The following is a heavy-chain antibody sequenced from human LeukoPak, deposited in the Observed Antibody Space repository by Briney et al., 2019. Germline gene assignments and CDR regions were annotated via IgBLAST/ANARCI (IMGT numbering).Heavy chain of an antibody. CDR2: INGSGGST. Sequence: GGSLRLSCAASGFTFSSYAMSWVRQAPGKGLEWVSGINGSGGSTYYADSVKGRFPISRDNSRNTLYLQMNSLRAEDTAVYYCAKVGGTYPSFDYWGQGTLVTVSS. D-gene: IGHD1-26*01. CDR1: GFTFSSYA. V-gene: IGHV3-23*01. CDR3: AKVGGTYPSFDY. J-gene: IGHJ4*02.